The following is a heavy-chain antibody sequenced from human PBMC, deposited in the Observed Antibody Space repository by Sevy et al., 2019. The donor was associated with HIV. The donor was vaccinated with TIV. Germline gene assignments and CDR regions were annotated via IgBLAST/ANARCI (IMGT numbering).Heavy chain of an antibody. V-gene: IGHV3-21*01. CDR3: ARGDRNCSGGSCYIY. CDR2: ISSSSSYI. CDR1: GFTFSSYS. J-gene: IGHJ4*02. Sequence: GGSLRLSCAASGFTFSSYSMNWVRQAPGKGLEWVSSISSSSSYIYYADSVKGRFTISRDNAKNSPNLQMNSLRAEDTAVYYCARGDRNCSGGSCYIYWGQGTLVTVSS. D-gene: IGHD2-15*01.